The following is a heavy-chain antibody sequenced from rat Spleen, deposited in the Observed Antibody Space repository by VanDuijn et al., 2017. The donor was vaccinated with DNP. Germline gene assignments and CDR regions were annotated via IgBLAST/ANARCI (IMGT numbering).Heavy chain of an antibody. CDR1: GVTFSDLD. D-gene: IGHD1-2*01. V-gene: IGHV5-7*01. CDR3: ARGSSSIYWYFDF. J-gene: IGHJ1*01. Sequence: EVQLVESGGGLVQPGRSLKLSCVASGVTFSDLDMAWVRQAPKKGLEWVAAISPSGSRTYYPDSVKGRFAISRVDAKSSLYLQMSSLKSEDTATYYCARGSSSIYWYFDFWGPGTMVTVSS. CDR2: ISPSGSRT.